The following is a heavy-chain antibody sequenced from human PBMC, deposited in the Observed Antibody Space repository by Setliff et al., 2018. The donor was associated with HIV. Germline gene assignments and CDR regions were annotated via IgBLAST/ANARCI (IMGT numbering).Heavy chain of an antibody. CDR2: IYYTGSA. Sequence: KTSETLSLTCSVSADSITNTLYSWGWIRQPPGKGLECIGTIYYTGSASYNPSLKSRVSMSVDTSKNQFSLKLTSVTAADTAVYHCSRLADGGYDFRGYFDLWGRGTLVTVSS. CDR1: ADSITNTLYS. D-gene: IGHD5-12*01. J-gene: IGHJ2*01. V-gene: IGHV4-39*01. CDR3: SRLADGGYDFRGYFDL.